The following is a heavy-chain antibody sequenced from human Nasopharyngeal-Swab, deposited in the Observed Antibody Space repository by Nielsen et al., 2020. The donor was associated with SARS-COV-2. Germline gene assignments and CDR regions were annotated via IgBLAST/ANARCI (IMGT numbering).Heavy chain of an antibody. Sequence: GESLKISCAASGFTFSSYGMHWVRQAPGKGLEWVAVISYDGSNKYYADSVKGRFTISRDNSMNTLYLQMNSLRAEDTAVYYCAKVKGSSGFNAFDIWGQGTMVTVSS. D-gene: IGHD6-19*01. CDR3: AKVKGSSGFNAFDI. V-gene: IGHV3-30*18. CDR1: GFTFSSYG. CDR2: ISYDGSNK. J-gene: IGHJ3*02.